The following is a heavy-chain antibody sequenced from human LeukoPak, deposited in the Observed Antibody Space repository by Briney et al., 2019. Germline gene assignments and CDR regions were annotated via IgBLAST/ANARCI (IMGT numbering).Heavy chain of an antibody. CDR3: ARCSSGGSCYVVE. CDR1: GGSISSYD. D-gene: IGHD2-15*01. V-gene: IGHV4-59*01. CDR2: IYYDGST. Sequence: SETLSLTCTVSGGSISSYDWCWIRQPPGKGLEWIGYIYYDGSTIYNPSLKSRVTISVDTSKNQFSLKLSSVTAADTAVYYCARCSSGGSCYVVEWGQGALVTVSS. J-gene: IGHJ4*02.